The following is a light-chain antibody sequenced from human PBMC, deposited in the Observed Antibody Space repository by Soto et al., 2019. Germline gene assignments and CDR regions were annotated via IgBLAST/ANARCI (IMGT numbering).Light chain of an antibody. CDR3: SLYTSENTYV. V-gene: IGLV2-18*01. CDR1: STDFVSYNR. CDR2: EAT. Sequence: QSALTQPSSVSGSPGQSVTISCTGTSTDFVSYNRVSWYQQPPGTAPKLIIYEATNRPSWVPDRFSGSKSGNTASLTISGLQAADEADYYCSLYTSENTYVFGTGTKVTVL. J-gene: IGLJ1*01.